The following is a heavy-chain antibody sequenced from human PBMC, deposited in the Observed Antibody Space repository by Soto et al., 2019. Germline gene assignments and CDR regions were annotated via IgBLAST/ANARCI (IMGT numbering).Heavy chain of an antibody. CDR1: GFTFSSYW. CDR3: AKEQAWNGLDY. J-gene: IGHJ4*02. V-gene: IGHV3-74*01. D-gene: IGHD1-1*01. CDR2: MNEDGGTT. Sequence: GGSLRLSCAASGFTFSSYWMHWVRQAPGKGLVWVSRMNEDGGTTDYADSVKGRFTISRDNAKNSLYLQMNSLRAEDTALYYCAKEQAWNGLDYWGQGTLVTVSS.